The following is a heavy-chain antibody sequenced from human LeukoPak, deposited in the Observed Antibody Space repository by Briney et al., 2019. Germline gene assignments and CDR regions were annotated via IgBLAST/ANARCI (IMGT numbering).Heavy chain of an antibody. J-gene: IGHJ4*02. V-gene: IGHV1-18*01. D-gene: IGHD3-3*01. CDR1: GYTFTSYG. CDR2: ISAYNDNT. CDR3: ARVWLEWFGNYYFDY. Sequence: ASVKVSCKASGYTFTSYGISWVRQAPGQGLVWMGWISAYNDNTNYAQMLQGRVTMTTDTSTTTAYMELRSLRSDDTAVYYCARVWLEWFGNYYFDYWGQGTLVTVSS.